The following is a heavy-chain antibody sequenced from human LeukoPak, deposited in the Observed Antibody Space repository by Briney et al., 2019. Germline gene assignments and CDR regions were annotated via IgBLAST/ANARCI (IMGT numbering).Heavy chain of an antibody. Sequence: PSETLSLTCTVSGGSLSSGSYYWSWLRQPAGRGLEWIGRIYTSGSTNYNPSLKSRVTISVDTSKNQFSLKLSSVTAADTAVYYCARETVPEGLDYWGQGTLVTVSS. CDR3: ARETVPEGLDY. J-gene: IGHJ4*02. D-gene: IGHD3-10*01. CDR1: GGSLSSGSYY. CDR2: IYTSGST. V-gene: IGHV4-61*02.